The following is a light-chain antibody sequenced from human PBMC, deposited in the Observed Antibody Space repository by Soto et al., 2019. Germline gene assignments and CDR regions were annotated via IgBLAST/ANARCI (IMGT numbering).Light chain of an antibody. J-gene: IGKJ2*01. Sequence: EVVLTQSPATLSLSPGKRATLSCRASQSVNAYLAWYQQNPGQAPRLLSYGASNRSTGIPVTFSGSASGTGVPLTISLLEPEAFAVTYCQPRGTWPRTFGQGTKLEI. V-gene: IGKV3-11*01. CDR1: QSVNAY. CDR2: GAS. CDR3: QPRGTWPRT.